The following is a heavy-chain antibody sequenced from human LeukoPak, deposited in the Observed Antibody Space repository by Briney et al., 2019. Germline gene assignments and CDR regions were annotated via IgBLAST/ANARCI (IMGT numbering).Heavy chain of an antibody. D-gene: IGHD3-9*01. CDR3: AKAGYPFYYYYGMDV. CDR1: GFTFSSYA. CDR2: ISGSGGST. V-gene: IGHV3-23*01. J-gene: IGHJ6*02. Sequence: GGSLRLSCAASGFTFSSYAMSLVRQAPGKGLEWVSAISGSGGSTYYADSVKGRFTISRDNSKNTLYLQMNSLRAEDTAVYYCAKAGYPFYYYYGMDVWGQGTTVTVSS.